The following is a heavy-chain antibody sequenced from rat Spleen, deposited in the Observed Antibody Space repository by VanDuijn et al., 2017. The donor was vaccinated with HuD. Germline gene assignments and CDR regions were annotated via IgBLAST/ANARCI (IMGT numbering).Heavy chain of an antibody. CDR1: GFTFNNYW. J-gene: IGHJ2*01. CDR2: ITHIGGIT. CDR3: ARVEFGVRWGYFDY. V-gene: IGHV5-31*01. Sequence: EVQLVESGGGLVQPGRSLKLTCEASGFTFNNYWMTWIRQAPGKGLEWVATITHIGGITYYPDSVKGRFTISRDNAKNTQYLQMDSLRSEDTATFYCARVEFGVRWGYFDYWGQGVMVTVSS. D-gene: IGHD4-3*01.